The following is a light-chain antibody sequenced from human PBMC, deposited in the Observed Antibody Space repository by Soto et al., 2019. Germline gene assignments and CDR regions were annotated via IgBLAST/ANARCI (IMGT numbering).Light chain of an antibody. V-gene: IGKV3-15*01. CDR1: QSISDT. CDR3: QQRASWPET. J-gene: IGKJ1*01. Sequence: EIVMTQSPATLSVSPGGRATLSCRASQSISDTLAWYQQKPGQAPRLLIYSASRGATGFPARFSGSGSGTEFTLTISSLESEDFAIYYCQQRASWPETFGQGTKVDI. CDR2: SAS.